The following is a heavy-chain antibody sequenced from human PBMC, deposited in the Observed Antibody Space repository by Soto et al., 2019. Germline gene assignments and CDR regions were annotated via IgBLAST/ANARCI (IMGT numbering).Heavy chain of an antibody. V-gene: IGHV3-11*01. J-gene: IGHJ4*02. CDR3: ASTPMTTVTSWVAY. CDR1: GFTFSDYS. D-gene: IGHD4-17*01. Sequence: QVQLVESGGGLVQPGGSLRLSCAASGFTFSDYSMSWIRQAPGKGLEWVSYISSSGSTIYYADSVKGRFTISRDNAKNSLYLQMNSLRAEDTAVYYCASTPMTTVTSWVAYWGQGTLVTVSS. CDR2: ISSSGSTI.